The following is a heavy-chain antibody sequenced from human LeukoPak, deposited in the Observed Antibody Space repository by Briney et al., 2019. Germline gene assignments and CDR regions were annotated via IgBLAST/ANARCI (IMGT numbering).Heavy chain of an antibody. J-gene: IGHJ4*02. CDR1: GFTFSSYA. CDR3: AKSMRIAAAGTGVDY. Sequence: GGSLRLSCAASGFTFSSYAMSWVRQAPGKGLEWVSAISGSGGSTYYADSVKGRFTISRDNSKNALYLQMNSLRAEDTAVYYCAKSMRIAAAGTGVDYWGQGTLVTVSS. D-gene: IGHD6-13*01. CDR2: ISGSGGST. V-gene: IGHV3-23*01.